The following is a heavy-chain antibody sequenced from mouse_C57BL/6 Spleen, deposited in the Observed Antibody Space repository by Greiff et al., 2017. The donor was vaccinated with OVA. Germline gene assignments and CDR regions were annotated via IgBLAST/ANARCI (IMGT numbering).Heavy chain of an antibody. Sequence: EVKLVESGGGLVQPGGSMKLSCAASGFTFSDAWMDWVRQSPEKGLEWVAEIRNKANNHATYYAESVKGRFTISRDDSKSSVYLQMNSLRAEDTGIYYCTTAQATYYYAMDYWGQGTSVTVSS. V-gene: IGHV6-6*01. CDR3: TTAQATYYYAMDY. J-gene: IGHJ4*01. CDR2: IRNKANNHAT. D-gene: IGHD3-2*02. CDR1: GFTFSDAW.